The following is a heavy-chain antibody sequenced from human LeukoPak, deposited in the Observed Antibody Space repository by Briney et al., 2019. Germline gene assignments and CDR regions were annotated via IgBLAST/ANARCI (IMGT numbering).Heavy chain of an antibody. Sequence: GSLRLSCAASGFTIITNYMSWVRQAPGRGLEWVSVIYSDGSTYHADSVKGRFTISRDISTNTLYLQLNSLRTEDTAVYYCARLHSRSSHTSFDYWGQGTLVTVSS. CDR2: IYSDGST. J-gene: IGHJ4*02. CDR3: ARLHSRSSHTSFDY. D-gene: IGHD6-6*01. CDR1: GFTIITNY. V-gene: IGHV3-66*01.